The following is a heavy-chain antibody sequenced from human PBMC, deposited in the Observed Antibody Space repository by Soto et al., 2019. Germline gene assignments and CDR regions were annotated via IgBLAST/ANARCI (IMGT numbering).Heavy chain of an antibody. CDR3: SSVAATLSTVWIDV. Sequence: ESLDLSCPASGGPIDSTTHSWAWIRQSPGKELEWIGSIYYRGATYYNPSIKSRVTISVDTPKNQFLLRLSLVTDADAAVYYCSSVAATLSTVWIDVWGQGTKVTVSS. J-gene: IGHJ6*02. CDR2: IYYRGAT. D-gene: IGHD4-4*01. V-gene: IGHV4-39*01. CDR1: GGPIDSTTHS.